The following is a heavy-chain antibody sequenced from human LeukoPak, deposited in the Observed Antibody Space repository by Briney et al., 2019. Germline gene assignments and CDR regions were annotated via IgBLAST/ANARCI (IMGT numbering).Heavy chain of an antibody. CDR2: IIPIFGTA. D-gene: IGHD3-22*01. Sequence: SVKVSCKASGGTFSSYAISWVRQAPGQGLEWVGGIIPIFGTANYAQKFQGRVTITADESTSTAYMELSSLRSEDTAVYYCARGLVDYYDSPHFDYWGQGTLVTVSS. CDR3: ARGLVDYYDSPHFDY. V-gene: IGHV1-69*13. J-gene: IGHJ4*02. CDR1: GGTFSSYA.